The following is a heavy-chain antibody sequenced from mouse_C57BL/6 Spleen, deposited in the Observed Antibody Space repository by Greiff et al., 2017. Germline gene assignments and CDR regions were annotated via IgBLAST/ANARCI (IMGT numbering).Heavy chain of an antibody. J-gene: IGHJ2*01. V-gene: IGHV1-80*01. CDR1: GYAFSSYW. D-gene: IGHD2-1*01. Sequence: QVQLQQSGAELVKPGASVKISCKASGYAFSSYWMNWVQQRPGKGLEWIGQIYPGGGYTNYNGKFKGKATLTADKSYSTAYMQLSSLASEDSAVYFCARNGNYFDYWGQGTTLTVSS. CDR3: ARNGNYFDY. CDR2: IYPGGGYT.